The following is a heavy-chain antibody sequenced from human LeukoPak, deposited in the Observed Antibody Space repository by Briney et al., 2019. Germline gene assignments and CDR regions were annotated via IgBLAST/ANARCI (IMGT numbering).Heavy chain of an antibody. CDR2: ISGSGGST. V-gene: IGHV3-23*01. D-gene: IGHD3-16*01. CDR3: AKDQGGNYYDYMDV. CDR1: GFTFSSYV. Sequence: GGSLRLSCAASGFTFSSYVMSWVRQAPGKGLEWVSAISGSGGSTYYADSVKGRFTISRDSSQSALCLQMSSLRPEDTAVYYCAKDQGGNYYDYMDVWGEGTTVTVSS. J-gene: IGHJ6*03.